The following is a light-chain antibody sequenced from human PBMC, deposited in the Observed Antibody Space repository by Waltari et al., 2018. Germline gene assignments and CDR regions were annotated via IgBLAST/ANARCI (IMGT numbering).Light chain of an antibody. CDR1: GSNIAAGYD. Sequence: QSVLTQPPSVSGAPGQRVTITCTGSGSNIAAGYDVHWYQQLPGKAPKLPIYGTSPRPLGVPDRYFGSQSGTSASLAITGLQAEDEADYYCQSYDTSLSVVFGGGTKLTVL. J-gene: IGLJ2*01. CDR3: QSYDTSLSVV. CDR2: GTS. V-gene: IGLV1-40*01.